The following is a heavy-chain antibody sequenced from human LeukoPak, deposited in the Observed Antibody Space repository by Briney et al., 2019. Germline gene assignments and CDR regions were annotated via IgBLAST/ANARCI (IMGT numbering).Heavy chain of an antibody. CDR2: IYYSGST. Sequence: SETLSLTCAVSGGSISSYYWSWIRQPPGKGLEWIGYIYYSGSTNYNPSLKSRVTISVDTSKNQFSLKLSSVTAADTAVYYCARGGIDLSDAFDIWGQGTMVTVSS. V-gene: IGHV4-59*01. CDR3: ARGGIDLSDAFDI. CDR1: GGSISSYY. J-gene: IGHJ3*02. D-gene: IGHD2-21*01.